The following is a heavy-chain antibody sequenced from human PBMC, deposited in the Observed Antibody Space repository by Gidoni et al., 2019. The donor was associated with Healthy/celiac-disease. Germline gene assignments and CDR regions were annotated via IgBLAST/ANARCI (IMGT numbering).Heavy chain of an antibody. D-gene: IGHD3-3*01. CDR2: ISTTGST. J-gene: IGHJ5*02. V-gene: IGHV4-4*07. Sequence: QVQLQESRPGLVMPSETLSLTSTVSGGSISRYYWSWIRQPPGKGLEWIGRISTTGSTNYTPSLKSRVTMSVDTSKNQFSLKLSSVTAADTAVYYCARDWAIFGVRVSNWFDPWGQGTLVTVSS. CDR3: ARDWAIFGVRVSNWFDP. CDR1: GGSISRYY.